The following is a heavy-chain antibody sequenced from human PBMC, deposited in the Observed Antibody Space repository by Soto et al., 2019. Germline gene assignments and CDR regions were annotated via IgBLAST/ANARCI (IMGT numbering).Heavy chain of an antibody. D-gene: IGHD6-13*01. J-gene: IGHJ4*02. V-gene: IGHV3-33*01. CDR2: IWHDGTNI. CDR3: AREGIHSSNWYLDN. Sequence: QVHLVESGGGVVQTGRSLRLSCAASGFSFSGYGMHWVRQAPGKGLEWVAVIWHDGTNIYYTDSVKGRFTISRDNSNATLYLQMNSLRAEDTAIYDGAREGIHSSNWYLDNLGQGTLVTVSS. CDR1: GFSFSGYG.